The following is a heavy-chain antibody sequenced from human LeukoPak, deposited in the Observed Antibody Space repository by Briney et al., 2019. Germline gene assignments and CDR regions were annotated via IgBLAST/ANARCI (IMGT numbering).Heavy chain of an antibody. CDR2: ISSSGSTI. V-gene: IGHV3-48*03. J-gene: IGHJ3*02. D-gene: IGHD3-16*01. CDR3: ARERFRGGEGAFDI. CDR1: GFTFSSYE. Sequence: GGSLRLSCAASGFTFSSYEMNWVRQAPGKGLEWVSYISSSGSTIYYADSVKGRFTISRDNAKNSLYLQMNSLRAEDTAVYYCARERFRGGEGAFDIWGQGTMVTVSS.